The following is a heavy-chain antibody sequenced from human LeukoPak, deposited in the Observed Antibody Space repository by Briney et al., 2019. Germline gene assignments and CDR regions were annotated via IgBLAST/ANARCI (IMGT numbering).Heavy chain of an antibody. Sequence: ASVKVSCKAPGYTFTGHYMHWVRQAPGQGREWMGLIYPNSGGTNYAQKFQGRVTMTRDTSISTAYMELSRLRSDDTAVYYCARDLPEETPHDSSGYQDYWGQGTLVTVSS. J-gene: IGHJ4*02. CDR3: ARDLPEETPHDSSGYQDY. V-gene: IGHV1-2*02. CDR2: IYPNSGGT. D-gene: IGHD3-22*01. CDR1: GYTFTGHY.